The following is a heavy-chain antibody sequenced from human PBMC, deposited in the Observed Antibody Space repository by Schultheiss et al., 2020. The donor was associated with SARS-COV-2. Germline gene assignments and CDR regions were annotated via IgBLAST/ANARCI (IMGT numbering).Heavy chain of an antibody. CDR2: IYYSGST. CDR3: ARGHGEDEHTGAEYFLH. CDR1: GGSISSSSYY. J-gene: IGHJ1*01. Sequence: SETLSLTCTVSGGSISSSSYYWGWIRQPPGKGLEWIGSIYYSGSTYYNPSLKSRVTISVDTSKNQFSLKLSSVTAADTAVYYCARGHGEDEHTGAEYFLHWGQGTLVTVSS. D-gene: IGHD6-6*01. V-gene: IGHV4-39*01.